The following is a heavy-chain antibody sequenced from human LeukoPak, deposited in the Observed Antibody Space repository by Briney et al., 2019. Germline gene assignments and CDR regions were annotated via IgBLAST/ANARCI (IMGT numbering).Heavy chain of an antibody. CDR3: AKDGGGYYPYYYYYMDV. CDR1: GFTFSDFP. J-gene: IGHJ6*03. CDR2: ISKTGSTI. V-gene: IGHV3-48*01. Sequence: GGSLRLSCAASGFTFSDFPMIWVRQAPGKGLEWVSYISKTGSTIYYADSVKGRFTISRDNSKNTLYLQMNSLRAEDTAVYYCAKDGGGYYPYYYYYMDVWGKGTTVTISS. D-gene: IGHD3-22*01.